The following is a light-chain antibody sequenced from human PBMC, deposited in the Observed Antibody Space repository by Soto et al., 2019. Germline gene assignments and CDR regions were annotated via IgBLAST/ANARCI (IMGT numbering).Light chain of an antibody. CDR1: QDISNY. V-gene: IGKV1-33*01. J-gene: IGKJ2*01. CDR3: QQYDNLLMYT. CDR2: DAS. Sequence: DIPMTQSPSSLSASVGDRVTITCQASQDISNYLHWYQQKPGKAPKLLIYDASNLETGVPSRFSGSGSGTDFTFTISSLQPEDIATYYCQQYDNLLMYTFGQGTKLEIK.